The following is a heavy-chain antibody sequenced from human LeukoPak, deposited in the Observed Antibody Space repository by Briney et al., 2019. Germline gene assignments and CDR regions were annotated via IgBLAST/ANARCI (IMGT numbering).Heavy chain of an antibody. V-gene: IGHV4-59*01. J-gene: IGHJ4*02. CDR3: ARSVGGNDDY. CDR1: GGSISSYY. CDR2: IYYSGST. Sequence: KPSETLSLTCTVSGGSISSYYWSWIRQPPGKGLEWIGYIYYSGSTNYNPSLKSRVTISVDTSKNQFSLKLSSVTAADTAMYYCARSVGGNDDYWGQGTLVTVSS. D-gene: IGHD4-23*01.